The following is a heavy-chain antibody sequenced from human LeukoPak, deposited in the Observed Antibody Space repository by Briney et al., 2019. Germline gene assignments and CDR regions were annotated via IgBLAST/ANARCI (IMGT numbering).Heavy chain of an antibody. V-gene: IGHV1-46*01. CDR2: IKVTGDFT. Sequence: ASVKVSCKASGFNFVNYYMHWLRQAPGQGPEWMGAIKVTGDFTKYSKKFQGRATMTRDTSTSTAYMEMSSLKAEDTAVYFCARETSEYCSTTSCYTFDYWGQGTLVTVSS. CDR1: GFNFVNYY. CDR3: ARETSEYCSTTSCYTFDY. D-gene: IGHD2-2*02. J-gene: IGHJ4*02.